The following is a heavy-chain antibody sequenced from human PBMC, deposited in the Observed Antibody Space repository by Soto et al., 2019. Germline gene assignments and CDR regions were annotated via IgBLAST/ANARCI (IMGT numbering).Heavy chain of an antibody. CDR2: ISYDGSNK. CDR1: GFTFSSYG. D-gene: IGHD6-13*01. J-gene: IGHJ4*02. CDR3: AKEYGSSSLSPDFDY. Sequence: QVQLVESGGGVVQPGRSLRLSCAASGFTFSSYGMHWVRQAPGKGLEWVAVISYDGSNKYYADSVKGRFTISRDNSKNTLYLQMYSLRAEDTAVYYCAKEYGSSSLSPDFDYWCQGTLVTVSS. V-gene: IGHV3-30*18.